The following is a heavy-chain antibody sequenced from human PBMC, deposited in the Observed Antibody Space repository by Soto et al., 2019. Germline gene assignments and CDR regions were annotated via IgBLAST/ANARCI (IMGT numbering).Heavy chain of an antibody. V-gene: IGHV4-59*02. Sequence: PSETLSLTCTVSGGAVSGFYWSWLRQPPGKELQWIGYIYNTGSTNYNPSLESRVIISVDTSKTQFSLKVTSVTAADTAVYYCASRMGATAANFDYWGQGTLVTVSS. J-gene: IGHJ4*02. CDR1: GGAVSGFY. D-gene: IGHD1-26*01. CDR2: IYNTGST. CDR3: ASRMGATAANFDY.